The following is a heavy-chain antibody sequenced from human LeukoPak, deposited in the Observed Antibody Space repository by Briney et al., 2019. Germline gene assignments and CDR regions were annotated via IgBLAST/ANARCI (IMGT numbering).Heavy chain of an antibody. CDR3: AKDTKRISGSYI. V-gene: IGHV3-23*01. J-gene: IGHJ4*02. D-gene: IGHD1-26*01. CDR1: GFTFSGYA. Sequence: PGGSLRLSCAASGFTFSGYAMSWVRQAPGKGLEWVSAISSSGGGTYYADSVKGRFTISRDNSKNTLYLRMNSLRAEDTAIYYCAKDTKRISGSYIWGQGTLVTVSS. CDR2: ISSSGGGT.